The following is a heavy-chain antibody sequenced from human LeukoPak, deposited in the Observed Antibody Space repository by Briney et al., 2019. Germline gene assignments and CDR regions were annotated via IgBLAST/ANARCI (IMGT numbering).Heavy chain of an antibody. V-gene: IGHV4-61*01. J-gene: IGHJ4*02. CDR3: ARDGDRIAAAGTGFDY. CDR1: GGSVSSGSYY. D-gene: IGHD6-13*01. Sequence: SETLSLTCTVSGGSVSSGSYYWSWIRQPPGKGLEWIGYIYYSGSTNYNPSLKSRVTISVDTSKNQFSLKLSSVTAADTAVYYCARDGDRIAAAGTGFDYWGQGTLVTVSS. CDR2: IYYSGST.